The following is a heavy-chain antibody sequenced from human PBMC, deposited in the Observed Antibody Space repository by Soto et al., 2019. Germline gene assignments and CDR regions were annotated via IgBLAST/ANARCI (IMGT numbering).Heavy chain of an antibody. D-gene: IGHD6-13*01. J-gene: IGHJ6*02. Sequence: SETLSLTCTVSGGSISSSSYYWGWIRQPPGKGLEWIGSIYYSGSTYYNPSLKSRVTISVDTSKNQFSLKLSSVTAADTAVYYCAGGGIAAAGNYYYYYGMDVWGQGTTVTVS. CDR1: GGSISSSSYY. CDR3: AGGGIAAAGNYYYYYGMDV. V-gene: IGHV4-39*01. CDR2: IYYSGST.